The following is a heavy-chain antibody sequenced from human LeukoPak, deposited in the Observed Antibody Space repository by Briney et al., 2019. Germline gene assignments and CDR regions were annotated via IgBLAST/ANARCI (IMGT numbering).Heavy chain of an antibody. CDR1: GFTFSSYW. CDR2: INSDGSST. D-gene: IGHD6-25*01. CDR3: ARRSAAKDAFDI. V-gene: IGHV3-74*01. Sequence: GGSLRLSCAASGFTFSSYWMHWVRQAPGKGLVWVSRINSDGSSTSYADSVKGRFTISRDNAKNTLYLQMNSLRAEDTAVYYCARRSAAKDAFDIWGQGTMVTVSS. J-gene: IGHJ3*02.